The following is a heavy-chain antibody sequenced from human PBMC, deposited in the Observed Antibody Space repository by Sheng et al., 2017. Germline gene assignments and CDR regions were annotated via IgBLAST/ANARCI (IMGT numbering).Heavy chain of an antibody. CDR2: IIPIFGTA. V-gene: IGHV1-69*01. Sequence: QVQLVQSGAEVKKPGSSVKVSCKASGGTFSSYAISWVRQAPGQGLEWMGGIIPIFGTANYAQKFQGRVTITADESTSTAYMELSSLRSEDTAVYYCATVEGYVDTAMDTFDYWGQGTLVTVSS. D-gene: IGHD5-18*01. J-gene: IGHJ4*02. CDR1: GGTFSSYA. CDR3: ATVEGYVDTAMDTFDY.